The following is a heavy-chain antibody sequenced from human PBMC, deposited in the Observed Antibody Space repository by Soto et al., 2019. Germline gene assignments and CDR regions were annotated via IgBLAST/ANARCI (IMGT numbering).Heavy chain of an antibody. Sequence: GGSLRLSCAASGFTFSSYAMSWVRQAPGKGLEWVSAISGSGGSTYYADSVKGRFTISRDNSKNTLYLQMNSLRAEDTAVYYCAKFPMVRGVHPHDAFDIWGQGTMVTVSS. CDR3: AKFPMVRGVHPHDAFDI. V-gene: IGHV3-23*01. CDR1: GFTFSSYA. D-gene: IGHD3-10*01. CDR2: ISGSGGST. J-gene: IGHJ3*02.